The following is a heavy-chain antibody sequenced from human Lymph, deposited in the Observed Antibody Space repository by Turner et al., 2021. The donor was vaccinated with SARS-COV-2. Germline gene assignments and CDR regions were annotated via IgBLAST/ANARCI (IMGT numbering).Heavy chain of an antibody. CDR3: ARLPIARGYSGYDFYYFDY. J-gene: IGHJ4*02. CDR1: GYSFPTYW. CDR2: IYPCDSDN. V-gene: IGHV5-51*01. Sequence: VQLVQSGAEVKKPGEFLKISCMASGYSFPTYWIGWVRQMPGKGLEWMGSIYPCDSDNRDSPSFQGQVTISADKSISTADLQWSSLKASDTAMYYCARLPIARGYSGYDFYYFDYWGQGTLVTVSS. D-gene: IGHD5-12*01.